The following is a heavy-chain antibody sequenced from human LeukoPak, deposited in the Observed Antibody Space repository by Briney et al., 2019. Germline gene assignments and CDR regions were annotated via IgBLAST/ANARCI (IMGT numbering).Heavy chain of an antibody. CDR1: GGSISSYY. CDR3: ARARIGETSYDASDV. Sequence: PSETLSLTCTVSGGSISSYYWTWIRQPPGKGLEWIGDIYITGSTNYNPYLKRRVTISVDTSKNQFSLRLSSVTAADTAVYYCARARIGETSYDASDVWGLGTMVTVSS. D-gene: IGHD1-26*01. V-gene: IGHV4-59*13. J-gene: IGHJ3*01. CDR2: IYITGST.